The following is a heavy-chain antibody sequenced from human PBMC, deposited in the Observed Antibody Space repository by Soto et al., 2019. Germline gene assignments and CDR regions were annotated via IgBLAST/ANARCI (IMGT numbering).Heavy chain of an antibody. Sequence: SLRLSCAASGVTCDDYAMHWVRQAPGKGLEWVSGISWNSGSIGYADSVKGRFTISRDNAKNSLYLQMNSLRAEDTALYYYAKEAFGIRFLEWENWFDPWGQGTLVTVSS. CDR3: AKEAFGIRFLEWENWFDP. J-gene: IGHJ5*02. CDR2: ISWNSGSI. V-gene: IGHV3-9*01. CDR1: GVTCDDYA. D-gene: IGHD3-3*01.